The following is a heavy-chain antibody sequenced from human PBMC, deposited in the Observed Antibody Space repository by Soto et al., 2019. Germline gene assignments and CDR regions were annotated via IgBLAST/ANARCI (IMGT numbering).Heavy chain of an antibody. CDR1: GFTVSTKY. CDR3: ARDPWAADY. CDR2: IYSGGST. D-gene: IGHD3-16*01. V-gene: IGHV3-66*01. J-gene: IGHJ4*02. Sequence: GGSLRLSCAASGFTVSTKYMSWVRQAPGKGLEWVSVIYSGGSTFYSDSVRGRFTISRDNSKNTVNLQMNSLRAEDTAVYYCARDPWAADYWGQGTLVTVSS.